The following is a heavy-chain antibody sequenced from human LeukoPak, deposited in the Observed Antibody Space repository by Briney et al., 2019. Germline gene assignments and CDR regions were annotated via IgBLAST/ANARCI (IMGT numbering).Heavy chain of an antibody. V-gene: IGHV3-74*01. CDR1: GFTFSSYW. J-gene: IGHJ6*03. CDR2: IKSDGSSI. D-gene: IGHD6-13*01. CDR3: AGDSSSPYYYYYYMDV. Sequence: GGSLRLSCAASGFTFSSYWMQWVRQAPGKGLVWVSHIKSDGSSITYADSVKGRFTISRDNAKNTLYLQMNSLRAEDTAVYYCAGDSSSPYYYYYYMDVWGKGTTVTVSS.